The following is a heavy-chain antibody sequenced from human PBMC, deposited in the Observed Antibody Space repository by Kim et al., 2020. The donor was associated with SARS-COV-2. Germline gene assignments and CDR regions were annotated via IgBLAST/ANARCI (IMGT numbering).Heavy chain of an antibody. CDR1: GGSFSGYQ. Sequence: SETLSLTCAVYGGSFSGYQWSWIRQSPGKGLEWIGQINDSGSTNYNPSLKSRVTISVDTSKNQFSLKLTSVTAADTAVYYCAWGVPGYWGQGTMVTLSS. V-gene: IGHV4-34*01. CDR3: AWGVPGY. CDR2: INDSGST. J-gene: IGHJ4*02.